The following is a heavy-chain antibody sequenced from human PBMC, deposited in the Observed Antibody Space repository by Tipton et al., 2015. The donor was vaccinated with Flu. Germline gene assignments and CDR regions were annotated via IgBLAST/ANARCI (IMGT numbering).Heavy chain of an antibody. CDR3: ATLTGDDY. CDR1: GFTFSNYW. Sequence: SLRLSCAASGFTFSNYWMHWVRQAPGKGLEWLSYISSIGTTISYADSVKGRFTISRDNAKNSLYLQLNSLRAEDTAVYYCATLTGDDYWGQGVLVTVSS. D-gene: IGHD7-27*01. V-gene: IGHV3-11*01. CDR2: ISSIGTTI. J-gene: IGHJ4*02.